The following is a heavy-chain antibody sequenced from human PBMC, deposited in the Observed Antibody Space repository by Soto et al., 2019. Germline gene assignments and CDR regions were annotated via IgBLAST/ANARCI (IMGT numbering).Heavy chain of an antibody. D-gene: IGHD2-21*01. V-gene: IGHV5-51*01. CDR1: GYIFCDYW. Sequence: VESLKISCKASGYIFCDYWISWFLQMPGGVLYCMGFIYPGDSDTRYSASFQGQVTISADKTISTTFLQWSSLKASDTAMYYCARRGQYCGTSPCRFGPCGQGTLVTVSS. CDR3: ARRGQYCGTSPCRFGP. J-gene: IGHJ5*02. CDR2: IYPGDSDT.